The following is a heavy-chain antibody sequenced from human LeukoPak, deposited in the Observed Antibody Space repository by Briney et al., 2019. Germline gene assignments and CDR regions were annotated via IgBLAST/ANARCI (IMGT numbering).Heavy chain of an antibody. CDR1: GFTFSSYA. Sequence: GGSLRLSCAASGFTFSSYAMSWVRQAPGKGLEWVSAISGSGGSTYYADSAKGRFTISRDNSKNTLYLQMNSLRAEDTAVYYCAKVIAVAGGFLDYWGQGTLVTVSS. CDR3: AKVIAVAGGFLDY. CDR2: ISGSGGST. J-gene: IGHJ4*02. V-gene: IGHV3-23*01. D-gene: IGHD6-19*01.